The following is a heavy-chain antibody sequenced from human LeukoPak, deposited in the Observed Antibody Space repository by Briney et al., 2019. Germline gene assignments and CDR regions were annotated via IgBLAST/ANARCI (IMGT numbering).Heavy chain of an antibody. CDR1: GYTFSGYY. V-gene: IGHV1-2*02. Sequence: ASVKVSSKASGYTFSGYYMHWVRQAPGQGLEWMGWINPSSGDTNYAQKFQGRVTMTRDTSISTAYMELSGLRSDDTAVYYCAREGYCSGTSCYLDYWGQGTLVTVSS. J-gene: IGHJ4*02. CDR2: INPSSGDT. CDR3: AREGYCSGTSCYLDY. D-gene: IGHD2-15*01.